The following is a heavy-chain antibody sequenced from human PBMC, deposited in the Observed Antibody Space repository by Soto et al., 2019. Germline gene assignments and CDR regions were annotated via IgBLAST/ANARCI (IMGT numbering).Heavy chain of an antibody. D-gene: IGHD5-12*01. CDR3: AKDHAYTGYASYFDY. Sequence: GGSMRLSCAASGFTFSSSAMSWVRQAPGKGLEWVSAVSGSGGNTYYADSVKGRFTISRDNSKNTLYLQMNSLRAEDTAVYYCAKDHAYTGYASYFDYWGQGTLGTVSS. J-gene: IGHJ4*02. V-gene: IGHV3-23*01. CDR1: GFTFSSSA. CDR2: VSGSGGNT.